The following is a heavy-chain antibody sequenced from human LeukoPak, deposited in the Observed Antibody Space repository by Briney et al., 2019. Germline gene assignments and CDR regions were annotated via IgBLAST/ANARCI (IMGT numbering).Heavy chain of an antibody. V-gene: IGHV3-20*03. J-gene: IGHJ5*02. CDR3: ARDLVAVAGTLRFDP. D-gene: IGHD6-19*01. CDR2: INCHVGST. Sequence: INCHVGSTCYAYSVKRPLTISIENAKNSLYLQMNSLRAEDTALYYCARDLVAVAGTLRFDPWGQGTLVTVSS.